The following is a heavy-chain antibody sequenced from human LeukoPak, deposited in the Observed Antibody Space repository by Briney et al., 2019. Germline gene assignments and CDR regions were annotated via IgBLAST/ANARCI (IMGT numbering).Heavy chain of an antibody. J-gene: IGHJ4*02. CDR2: IYYSGST. CDR3: ARQKDYYDSGYYFDY. Sequence: PSENLSLTCTVSGGSISSYYWSWIRQPPGKGLEWIGYIYYSGSTNYNPSLKSRVTISVDTSKNQFSLKLSSVTAADTAVYYCARQKDYYDSGYYFDYWGQGTLVTVSS. D-gene: IGHD3-22*01. V-gene: IGHV4-59*08. CDR1: GGSISSYY.